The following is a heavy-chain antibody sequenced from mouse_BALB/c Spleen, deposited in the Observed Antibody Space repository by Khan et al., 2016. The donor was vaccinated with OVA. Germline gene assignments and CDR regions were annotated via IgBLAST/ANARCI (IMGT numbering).Heavy chain of an antibody. J-gene: IGHJ2*01. CDR1: GYTFTDYN. CDR3: TRKEDRYDGDFDY. D-gene: IGHD2-14*01. V-gene: IGHV1-18*01. Sequence: EVQLQQSGPELVKPGASVKIPCKASGYTFTDYNMDWVKQSHGKSLEWIGDINPNNGGTIYNQKFKGKATLTVDKSSNTAYMELRSLTSEDTAVYYCTRKEDRYDGDFDYWGQGTTLTGSS. CDR2: INPNNGGT.